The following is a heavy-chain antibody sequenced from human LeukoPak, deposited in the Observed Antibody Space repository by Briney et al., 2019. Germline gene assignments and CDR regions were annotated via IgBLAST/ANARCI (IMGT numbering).Heavy chain of an antibody. Sequence: ASAKVSCKASEYTFINYYIHWVRQAPGEGLEWMGIINPSSGSTNYAQKFQGRVTMTRDTSTSTVYMELSSLRSEDTAVYFCARVSGSSLDYWGQGTLVTVSS. CDR2: INPSSGST. CDR1: EYTFINYY. V-gene: IGHV1-46*01. D-gene: IGHD1-26*01. J-gene: IGHJ4*02. CDR3: ARVSGSSLDY.